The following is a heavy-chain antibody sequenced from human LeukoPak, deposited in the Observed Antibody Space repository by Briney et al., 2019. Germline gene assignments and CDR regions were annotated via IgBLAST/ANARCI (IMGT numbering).Heavy chain of an antibody. J-gene: IGHJ4*02. Sequence: SETLSLTCAVYGGSFSGYYWSWIRQPPGKGLEWIGEINHSGSTNYNPSLKSRVTISVDTSKNQFSLKLSSVTTADTAVYYCARPRYSSGWYYFDYWGQGTLVTVSS. CDR3: ARPRYSSGWYYFDY. CDR2: INHSGST. CDR1: GGSFSGYY. D-gene: IGHD6-19*01. V-gene: IGHV4-34*01.